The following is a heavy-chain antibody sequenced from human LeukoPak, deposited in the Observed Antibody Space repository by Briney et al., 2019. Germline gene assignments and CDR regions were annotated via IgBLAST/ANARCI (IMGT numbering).Heavy chain of an antibody. V-gene: IGHV4-31*03. J-gene: IGHJ3*02. CDR1: GGSISRGGYY. Sequence: SETLSLTCTVSGGSISRGGYYWSWIRQPPGKGLEWIGYIYYSGSTYYNPSLKSRVTISVDTSKNQFSLKLSSVTAADTAVYYCARVGEALDAFDIWGQGTMVTVSS. CDR2: IYYSGST. CDR3: ARVGEALDAFDI.